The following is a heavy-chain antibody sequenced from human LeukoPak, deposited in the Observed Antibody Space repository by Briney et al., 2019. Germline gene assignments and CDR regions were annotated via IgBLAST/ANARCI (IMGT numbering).Heavy chain of an antibody. Sequence: GGSLRLSCAASGFTFSSYWMSWVRQAPGKGLEWVSYISSSGSTIYYADSVKGRFTISRDNAKNSLYLQMNSLRAEDTAVYYCACSYDFWSGPDYWGQGTLVTVSS. J-gene: IGHJ4*02. V-gene: IGHV3-48*04. CDR1: GFTFSSYW. CDR3: ACSYDFWSGPDY. CDR2: ISSSGSTI. D-gene: IGHD3-3*01.